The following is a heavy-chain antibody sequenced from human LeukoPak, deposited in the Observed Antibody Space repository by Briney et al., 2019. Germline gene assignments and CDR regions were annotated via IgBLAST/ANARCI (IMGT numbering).Heavy chain of an antibody. V-gene: IGHV4-31*03. Sequence: PSQTLSLTCTVSGGSISSGGYYWSWIRQHPGKGLEWIGYIYYSGSTYYNPSLKSRVTISVDTSKNQFSLKLSSVTAADTAVYYCARDPSKLPYCSSTSCHPSWGMDVWGQGTTVTVSS. J-gene: IGHJ6*02. CDR1: GGSISSGGYY. CDR3: ARDPSKLPYCSSTSCHPSWGMDV. CDR2: IYYSGST. D-gene: IGHD2-2*01.